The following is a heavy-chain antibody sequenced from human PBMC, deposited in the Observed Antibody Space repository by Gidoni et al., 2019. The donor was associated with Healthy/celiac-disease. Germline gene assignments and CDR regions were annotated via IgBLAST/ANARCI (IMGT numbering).Heavy chain of an antibody. V-gene: IGHV1-69*01. J-gene: IGHJ6*02. CDR2: IIPIFGTA. Sequence: QVQLVQSGAEVKKPGSSVKVSCKVSGGTFSSYAISWVRQAPGQGLEWMGGIIPIFGTANYAQKFQGRVTITADESTSTAYMELSSLRSEDTAVYYCASGSPGYYYYGMDVWGQGTTVTVSS. CDR3: ASGSPGYYYYGMDV. CDR1: GGTFSSYA.